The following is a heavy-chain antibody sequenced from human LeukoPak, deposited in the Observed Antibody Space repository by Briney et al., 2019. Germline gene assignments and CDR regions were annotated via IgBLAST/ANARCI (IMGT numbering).Heavy chain of an antibody. J-gene: IGHJ4*02. CDR3: ARGGGYASPIGY. CDR2: IYHSGTT. CDR1: GGSISTYY. D-gene: IGHD5-12*01. Sequence: SETLSLTGTRSGGSISTYYWSWIRQPPGKGLEWIGYIYHSGTTNYNPSLKSRVTISVDTSKNQFSLKLSPVTAADTAVYYCARGGGYASPIGYWGQGALVTVSS. V-gene: IGHV4-59*01.